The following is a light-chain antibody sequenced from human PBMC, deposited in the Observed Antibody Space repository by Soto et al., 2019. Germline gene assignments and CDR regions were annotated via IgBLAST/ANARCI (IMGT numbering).Light chain of an antibody. CDR1: SSDVGGYNY. CDR2: DVT. CDR3: SSYTTFRTPHVA. J-gene: IGLJ2*01. Sequence: QSALTQPASVSGCLGRSITISCTGTSSDVGGYNYVSWYQQHPGQAPKLLIHDVTNRPSGISDRFSGSKSANTASLTISNLRPEDEAHYYCSSYTTFRTPHVAFGGGTKVTVL. V-gene: IGLV2-14*03.